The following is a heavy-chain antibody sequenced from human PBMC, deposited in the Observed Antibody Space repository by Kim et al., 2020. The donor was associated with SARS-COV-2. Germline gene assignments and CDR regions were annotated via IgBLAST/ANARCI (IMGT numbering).Heavy chain of an antibody. V-gene: IGHV1-2*02. Sequence: ASVKVSCKASGYTFTGYYMHWVRQAPGQGLEWMGWINPNSGGTNYAQKFQGRVTMTRDTSISTAYMELSSLRSDDTAVYYCASGAYDFWSGYSLYGMDVWGQGTTVTVSS. J-gene: IGHJ6*02. CDR1: GYTFTGYY. D-gene: IGHD3-3*01. CDR2: INPNSGGT. CDR3: ASGAYDFWSGYSLYGMDV.